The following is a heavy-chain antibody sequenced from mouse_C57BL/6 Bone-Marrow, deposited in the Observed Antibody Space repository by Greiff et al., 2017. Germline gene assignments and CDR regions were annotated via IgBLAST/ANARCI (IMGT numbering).Heavy chain of an antibody. V-gene: IGHV1-52*01. CDR3: ASGDYLPH. CDR2: IDTSDSET. J-gene: IGHJ2*01. Sequence: QVQLQQPGAELVRPGSSVKLSCKASGYTFTSYWMHWVKQRPIQGLEWIGNIDTSDSETHYNQKFKDKATLTVDKSSSTAYMQLSSLTSEDSAFYYWASGDYLPHWGQGTTLTVSS. D-gene: IGHD1-1*01. CDR1: GYTFTSYW.